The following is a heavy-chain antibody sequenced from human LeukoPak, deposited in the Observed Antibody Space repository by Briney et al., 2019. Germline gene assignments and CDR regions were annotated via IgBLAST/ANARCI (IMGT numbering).Heavy chain of an antibody. CDR1: GGTFSSYT. J-gene: IGHJ6*03. Sequence: SVKVSCKASGGTFSSYTISWVRRAPGQGLEWMGRIIPILGIANYAQKFQGRVTITADKSTSTAYMELSSLRSEDTAVYYCAKSLSSTKDYYYMDVWGKGTTVTVSS. V-gene: IGHV1-69*02. CDR3: AKSLSSTKDYYYMDV. CDR2: IIPILGIA. D-gene: IGHD2-2*01.